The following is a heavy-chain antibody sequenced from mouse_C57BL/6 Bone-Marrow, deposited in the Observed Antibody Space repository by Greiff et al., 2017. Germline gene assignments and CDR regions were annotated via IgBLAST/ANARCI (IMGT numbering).Heavy chain of an antibody. Sequence: VQLQQSGAELVRPGASVKLSCTASGFNIKDDYMHWVKQRPEQGLEWIGWIDPENGDTEYASKFEGKATIPVNTSSNTAYLQLSSLTSADTAGYYYTTWAYWGQGTLVTVSA. CDR2: IDPENGDT. CDR1: GFNIKDDY. V-gene: IGHV14-4*01. CDR3: TTWAY. J-gene: IGHJ3*01.